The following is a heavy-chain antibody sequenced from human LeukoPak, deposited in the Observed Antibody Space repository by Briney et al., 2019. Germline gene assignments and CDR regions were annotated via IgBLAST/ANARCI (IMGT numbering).Heavy chain of an antibody. CDR2: IRYDGSNK. CDR3: AKDPVVKVGRIDY. J-gene: IGHJ4*02. D-gene: IGHD4-23*01. CDR1: GFTFRSYE. V-gene: IGHV3-30*02. Sequence: PGGSLRLSCAASGFTFRSYEMNWVRQAPGKGLEWVAFIRYDGSNKYYADSVKGRFTISRDNSKNTLYLQMNSLRAEDTAVYYCAKDPVVKVGRIDYWGQGTLVTVSS.